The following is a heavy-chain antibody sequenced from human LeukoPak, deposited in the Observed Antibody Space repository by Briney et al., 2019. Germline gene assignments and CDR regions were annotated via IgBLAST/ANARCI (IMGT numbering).Heavy chain of an antibody. CDR1: GFTFSSYG. CDR3: ARDRAYYYGSGSSPPFDY. Sequence: GGSLRLSCAASGFTFSSYGMHWVRQAPGKGLEWVAVIWYDGSDKYYADSVKGRFTISRDNSKNTLHLQMNSLRAEDTAVYYCARDRAYYYGSGSSPPFDYWGQGTLVTVSS. J-gene: IGHJ4*02. D-gene: IGHD3-10*01. V-gene: IGHV3-33*01. CDR2: IWYDGSDK.